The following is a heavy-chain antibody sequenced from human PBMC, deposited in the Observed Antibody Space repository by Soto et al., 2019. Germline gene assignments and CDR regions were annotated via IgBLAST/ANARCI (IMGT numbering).Heavy chain of an antibody. V-gene: IGHV4-4*07. J-gene: IGHJ6*02. Sequence: SETRSLTGPVSGCFISTYDLRWLRQPARKGLEWIGRIYTSGSTNYNPSLKSRVTMSVDTSKNQFSLKLSSVTAADTAVYYCAKDQGYSNFFPYYYGMDVWGQGTTVTFSS. CDR1: GCFISTYD. D-gene: IGHD4-4*01. CDR2: IYTSGST. CDR3: AKDQGYSNFFPYYYGMDV.